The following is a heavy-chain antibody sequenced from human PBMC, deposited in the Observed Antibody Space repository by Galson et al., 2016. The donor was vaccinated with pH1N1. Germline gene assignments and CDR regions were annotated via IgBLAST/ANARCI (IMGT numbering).Heavy chain of an antibody. Sequence: SSGGYYWTWIRQHPGKGLEWIGYIYYSGSTYYNPSLKSRVTISVDTSKNQFSLKLSSVTAADTAVYYCANCIAAAGTFYFDYWGQGALVTVSS. CDR1: SSGGYY. CDR2: IYYSGST. J-gene: IGHJ4*02. CDR3: ANCIAAAGTFYFDY. D-gene: IGHD6-13*01. V-gene: IGHV4-31*02.